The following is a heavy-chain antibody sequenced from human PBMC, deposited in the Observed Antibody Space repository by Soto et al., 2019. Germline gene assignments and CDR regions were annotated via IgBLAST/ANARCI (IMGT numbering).Heavy chain of an antibody. V-gene: IGHV1-69*08. CDR3: ARDRITTRGDAFDL. D-gene: IGHD3-3*01. CDR2: IIPIPDIT. J-gene: IGHJ3*01. CDR1: GGTFSTYI. Sequence: QVQLVQSGAEVRKPGSSVKVSCKAPGGTFSTYIISWVRQAPGQGLGWMGRIIPIPDITNYAQKFQGRVTVTADRSTSKAYMELTSLKSEDTAVYYCARDRITTRGDAFDLWGQGTMVTVSS.